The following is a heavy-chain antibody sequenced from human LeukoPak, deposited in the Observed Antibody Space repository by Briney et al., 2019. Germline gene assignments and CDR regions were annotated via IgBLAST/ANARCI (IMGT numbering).Heavy chain of an antibody. J-gene: IGHJ3*02. V-gene: IGHV1-2*02. Sequence: GASVKVSCKASGYTFTGYYMHWVRQAPGQGLEWTGWINPTSGGTNYAQKFQGRVTMTRDTSISTAYMELSRLRSDDTAVYYCAVGVEVVVPAAIPSDAFDIWGQGTMVTVSS. D-gene: IGHD2-2*02. CDR1: GYTFTGYY. CDR3: AVGVEVVVPAAIPSDAFDI. CDR2: INPTSGGT.